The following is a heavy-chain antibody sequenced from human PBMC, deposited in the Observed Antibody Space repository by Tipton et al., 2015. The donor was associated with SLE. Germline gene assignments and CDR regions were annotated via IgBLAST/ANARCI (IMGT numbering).Heavy chain of an antibody. CDR1: GGSLNSYY. Sequence: TLSLTCTVSGGSLNSYYWAWIRQPPGKGLEYIGYIYYSGSTNYNPSLKNRVTISVDTSTNQFSLKLNSVTAADTAVYFCARYYYTYFDDWGQGTLATVSS. CDR2: IYYSGST. J-gene: IGHJ4*02. V-gene: IGHV4-59*01. D-gene: IGHD3-22*01. CDR3: ARYYYTYFDD.